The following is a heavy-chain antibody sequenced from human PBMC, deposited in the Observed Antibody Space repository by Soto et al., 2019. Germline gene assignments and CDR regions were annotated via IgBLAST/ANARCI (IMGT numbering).Heavy chain of an antibody. V-gene: IGHV3-48*02. D-gene: IGHD2-15*01. CDR3: ARDTPTVVTPRPYYGMDV. CDR1: GFTFSSYS. Sequence: EVQLVESGGGLVQPGGSLRLSCAASGFTFSSYSMNWVRQAPGKGLEWVSYISSSSSTIYYADSVKGRFTISRDNAKNSLYLQMNSLRDEDTDVYYCARDTPTVVTPRPYYGMDVWGQGTTVTVSS. J-gene: IGHJ6*02. CDR2: ISSSSSTI.